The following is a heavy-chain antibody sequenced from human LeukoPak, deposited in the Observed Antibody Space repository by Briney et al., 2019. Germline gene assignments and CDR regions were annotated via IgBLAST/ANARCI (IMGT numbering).Heavy chain of an antibody. Sequence: ASVKVSCKASGYTFTGYYMHWVRQAPGQGLEWMGWINSNSGGTNYAQKFQGRVTMTRDTSISTAYMELSRLRSDDTAVYYCAGGYSGYDPSGWFDPWGQGTLVTVSS. D-gene: IGHD5-12*01. V-gene: IGHV1-2*02. CDR3: AGGYSGYDPSGWFDP. CDR1: GYTFTGYY. J-gene: IGHJ5*02. CDR2: INSNSGGT.